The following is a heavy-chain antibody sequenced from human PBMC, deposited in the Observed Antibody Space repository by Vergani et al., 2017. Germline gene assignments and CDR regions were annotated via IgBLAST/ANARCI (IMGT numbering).Heavy chain of an antibody. CDR1: GYTFSNYY. V-gene: IGHV1-46*03. D-gene: IGHD3-9*01. Sequence: QVQVVQSGAEVKKSGASVKVSCKTSGYTFSNYYMHWVRQDPGQGLEWMGIINPSGGHTNYAQKFQGRVTMTRDTSTCTVYMELSSLRSEDTAIYYCARGDYGILTGYRYWGQGTLVTVSA. CDR2: INPSGGHT. J-gene: IGHJ4*02. CDR3: ARGDYGILTGYRY.